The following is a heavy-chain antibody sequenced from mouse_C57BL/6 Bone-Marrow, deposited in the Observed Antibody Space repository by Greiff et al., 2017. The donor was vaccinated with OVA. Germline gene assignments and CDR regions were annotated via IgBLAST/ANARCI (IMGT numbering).Heavy chain of an antibody. CDR3: TRDLGYEDGYYFYY. V-gene: IGHV5-9-1*02. D-gene: IGHD2-2*01. CDR2: ISSGGDYI. Sequence: EVKLMESGEGLVKPGGSLKLSCAASGFTFSSYAMSWVRQTPEKRLEWVAYISSGGDYIYYADTVKGRFTISRDNARNTLYLQMSSLKSEDTAMYYCTRDLGYEDGYYFYYRGQGTTLTVSS. CDR1: GFTFSSYA. J-gene: IGHJ2*01.